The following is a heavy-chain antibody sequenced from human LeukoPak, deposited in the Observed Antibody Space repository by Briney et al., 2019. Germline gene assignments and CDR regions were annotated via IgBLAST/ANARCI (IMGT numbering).Heavy chain of an antibody. Sequence: SETLSLTCTVSGGSISPYYWSWIRQPPGKGLEWIGYIHYSGTTSYNSSLKSRVTVSVDTPKNQFSLKLSSVTAADTAVYYCARDFIAVAGTDYNWFDPWGQGTLVTVSS. J-gene: IGHJ5*02. D-gene: IGHD6-19*01. CDR2: IHYSGTT. CDR3: ARDFIAVAGTDYNWFDP. V-gene: IGHV4-59*12. CDR1: GGSISPYY.